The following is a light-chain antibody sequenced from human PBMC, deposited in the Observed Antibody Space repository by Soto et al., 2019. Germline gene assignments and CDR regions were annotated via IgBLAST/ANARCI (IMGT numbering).Light chain of an antibody. Sequence: IQLTQSPSSLSASVGDRVTITCRASQGISSYLAWYQQKPGQAPKLLIYAASTLQSGVPSRFRGSVSGTDFTLTISSLQPEDFGTYYCQQLNSYPRTFGQGTKVEIK. CDR3: QQLNSYPRT. CDR1: QGISSY. V-gene: IGKV1-9*01. J-gene: IGKJ1*01. CDR2: AAS.